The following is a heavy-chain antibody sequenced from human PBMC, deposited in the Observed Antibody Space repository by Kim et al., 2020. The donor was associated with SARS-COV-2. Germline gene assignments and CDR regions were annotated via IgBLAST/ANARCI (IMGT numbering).Heavy chain of an antibody. J-gene: IGHJ5*02. CDR2: IYYSGST. V-gene: IGHV4-31*03. Sequence: SETLSLTCTVSGGSISSGGYYWSWIRQHPGKGLEWIGYIYYSGSTYYNSSLKSRVTISVDTSKNQFSLKLSSVTAADTAVYYCARSGTSWATSPENWFDPWGQGTLVTVSS. D-gene: IGHD6-13*01. CDR1: GGSISSGGYY. CDR3: ARSGTSWATSPENWFDP.